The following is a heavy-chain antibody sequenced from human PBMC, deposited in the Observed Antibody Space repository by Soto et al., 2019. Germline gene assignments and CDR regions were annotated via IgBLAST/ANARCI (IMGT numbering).Heavy chain of an antibody. CDR1: GGSVSSGTYY. V-gene: IGHV4-61*03. D-gene: IGHD1-26*01. CDR3: ASYTWEGATVKMFDF. J-gene: IGHJ4*02. Sequence: PSETLSLTCTVSGGSVSSGTYYWNWIRQSPGKGLEWIGYIYTSGSTKYNPSLKSRVTISADTSKNHFSLILSSVTAADTAVYYCASYTWEGATVKMFDFCGQGTQVTVSS. CDR2: IYTSGST.